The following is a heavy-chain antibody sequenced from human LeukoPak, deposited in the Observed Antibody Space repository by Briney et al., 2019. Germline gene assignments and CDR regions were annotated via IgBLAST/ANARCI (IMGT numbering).Heavy chain of an antibody. CDR2: IYSGGST. D-gene: IGHD3-16*01. CDR3: AREVGASAFDI. J-gene: IGHJ3*02. CDR1: GFTVSSNY. Sequence: PGGSLRLSCAASGFTVSSNYMSWVRQAPGKGLEWVSIIYSGGSTYYADSVKGRFTISRHNSKNTLYLQMNSLRAEDTAVYYCAREVGASAFDIWGQGTMVTVSS. V-gene: IGHV3-53*04.